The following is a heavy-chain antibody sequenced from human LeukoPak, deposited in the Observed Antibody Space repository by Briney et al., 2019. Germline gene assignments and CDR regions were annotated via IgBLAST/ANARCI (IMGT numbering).Heavy chain of an antibody. CDR3: ARGHDIGWQLVTGYFDY. V-gene: IGHV4-59*01. J-gene: IGHJ4*02. CDR2: IYYSGST. D-gene: IGHD6-6*01. Sequence: SETLSLTCTVSGGSISSYYWSWIRQPPGKGLEWIGYIYYSGSTNYNPSLKSRVTISVDTSKNQFSLKLSSVTAADTAVYYCARGHDIGWQLVTGYFDYWGQGTLVTVSS. CDR1: GGSISSYY.